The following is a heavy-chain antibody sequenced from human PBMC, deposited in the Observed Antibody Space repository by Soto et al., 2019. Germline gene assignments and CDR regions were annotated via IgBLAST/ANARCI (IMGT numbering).Heavy chain of an antibody. D-gene: IGHD3-3*01. V-gene: IGHV1-3*01. Sequence: ASVKVSCKASGYTFTSYAMHWVRQAPGQRLEWMGWINAGNGNTKYSQKFQGRVTITRDTSASTAYMELSSLRSEDTAVYYCARDRRQYYDFWSGYRFDYWGQGTLVTVSS. CDR3: ARDRRQYYDFWSGYRFDY. CDR1: GYTFTSYA. J-gene: IGHJ4*02. CDR2: INAGNGNT.